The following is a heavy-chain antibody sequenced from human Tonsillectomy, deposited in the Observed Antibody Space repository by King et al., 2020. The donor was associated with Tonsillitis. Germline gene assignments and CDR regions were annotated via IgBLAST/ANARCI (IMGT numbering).Heavy chain of an antibody. Sequence: VQLVESGAEVKKPGASVKVSCETSGYTFTSYGITWVRQAPGQGLEWVGGISTYSGNKSYAQKVQGRVTLTTDTSTSTAYMELRSLISEDTAVYYCARGGALPDYWGQGTLVTVSS. J-gene: IGHJ4*02. CDR1: GYTFTSYG. CDR3: ARGGALPDY. D-gene: IGHD3-16*01. CDR2: ISTYSGNK. V-gene: IGHV1-18*04.